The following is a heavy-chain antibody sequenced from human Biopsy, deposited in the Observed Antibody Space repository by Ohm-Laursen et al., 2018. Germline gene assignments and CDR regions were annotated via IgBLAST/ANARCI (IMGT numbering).Heavy chain of an antibody. Sequence: FSVKVSCKAPTGTFNSYGIIWVRQAPGQGLEWMGRIIPILRTTAYAQTFLGRVTITADSPTSTVDMELTSLTSDDTAVYFCAREAIGYQLPCDDWGQGSLVTVSS. CDR1: TGTFNSYG. D-gene: IGHD2-2*01. CDR2: IIPILRTT. V-gene: IGHV1-69*11. J-gene: IGHJ4*02. CDR3: AREAIGYQLPCDD.